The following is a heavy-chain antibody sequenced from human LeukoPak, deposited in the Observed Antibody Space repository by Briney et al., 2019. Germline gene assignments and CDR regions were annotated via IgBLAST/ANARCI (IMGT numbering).Heavy chain of an antibody. CDR3: AKGDYCSSTSCYVNWFDP. D-gene: IGHD2-2*01. J-gene: IGHJ5*02. CDR2: ISGSGGST. CDR1: GFTFSSYA. V-gene: IGHV3-23*01. Sequence: GGSLRLSCAASGFTFSSYAMSWVRQAPGEGLEWVSAISGSGGSTYYADSVKGRFTISRDNSKNTLYLQMNSLRAEDTAVYYCAKGDYCSSTSCYVNWFDPWGQGTLVTVSS.